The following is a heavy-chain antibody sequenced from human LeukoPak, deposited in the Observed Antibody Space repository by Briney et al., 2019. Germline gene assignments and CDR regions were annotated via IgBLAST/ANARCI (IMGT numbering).Heavy chain of an antibody. Sequence: SETLSLTCAVYGGSFSGYYWSWIRQPPGKGLEWIGYIYYSGSTNYNPSLESRVTISVDTSKNQFSLKLSSVTAADTAVYYCARATMIVGSDPWGQGTLVTVSS. CDR1: GGSFSGYY. V-gene: IGHV4-59*01. CDR2: IYYSGST. D-gene: IGHD3-22*01. J-gene: IGHJ5*02. CDR3: ARATMIVGSDP.